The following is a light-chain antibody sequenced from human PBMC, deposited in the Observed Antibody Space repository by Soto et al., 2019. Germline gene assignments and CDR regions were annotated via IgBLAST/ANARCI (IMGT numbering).Light chain of an antibody. Sequence: QSALTQPASVSGSPGQSITISCTGTSNDIGGYNYVSWYQQHPGEAPKLIIYEVSNRPSGVSNRFSGSKSDNTASLIITGLLAEDEASYYCSSYTITHIPVIFGGGTKLTVL. CDR1: SNDIGGYNY. CDR3: SSYTITHIPVI. CDR2: EVS. V-gene: IGLV2-14*01. J-gene: IGLJ2*01.